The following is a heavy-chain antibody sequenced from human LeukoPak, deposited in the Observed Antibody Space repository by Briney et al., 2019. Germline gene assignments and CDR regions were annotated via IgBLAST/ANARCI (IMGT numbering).Heavy chain of an antibody. Sequence: PSETLSLTCTVSGGSISSGGYYWSWIRQHPGKGLEWIGYIYYSGSTYYNPSLKSRVTISVDTSKNQFSLKLSSVTAADTAVYYCARANPYDILTGYYRVIDYWGQGTLVTVSS. CDR1: GGSISSGGYY. CDR2: IYYSGST. J-gene: IGHJ4*02. D-gene: IGHD3-9*01. V-gene: IGHV4-31*03. CDR3: ARANPYDILTGYYRVIDY.